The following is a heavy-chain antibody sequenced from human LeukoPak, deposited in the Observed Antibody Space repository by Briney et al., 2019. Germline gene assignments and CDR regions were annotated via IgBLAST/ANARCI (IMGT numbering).Heavy chain of an antibody. Sequence: PSGTLSLTCSVSGAIIKREGFNWDWIRQPPGKGLEYIGSIFYNGNTYYNPSLESRVTISVDTSKNQFSLNMFYVTAADTAVYYCTRRPKEPGFWSGYVDSWGQGTLVTVSS. CDR1: GAIIKREGFN. V-gene: IGHV4-39*01. CDR3: TRRPKEPGFWSGYVDS. D-gene: IGHD3-3*01. J-gene: IGHJ4*02. CDR2: IFYNGNT.